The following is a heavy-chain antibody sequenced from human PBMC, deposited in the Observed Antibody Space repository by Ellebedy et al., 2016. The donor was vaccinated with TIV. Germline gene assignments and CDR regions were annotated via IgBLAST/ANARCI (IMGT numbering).Heavy chain of an antibody. CDR1: GYTFTSYG. J-gene: IGHJ4*02. Sequence: AASVKVSCKASGYTFTSYGISWVRQAPGQGLEWMGWISGINGKTNYAQRLQGRVTMTTDTSTNTAYMELRSLTSDDTAVYYFARVPQYSSSWLNYWGQGTLVTVSS. CDR3: ARVPQYSSSWLNY. V-gene: IGHV1-18*01. CDR2: ISGINGKT. D-gene: IGHD6-13*01.